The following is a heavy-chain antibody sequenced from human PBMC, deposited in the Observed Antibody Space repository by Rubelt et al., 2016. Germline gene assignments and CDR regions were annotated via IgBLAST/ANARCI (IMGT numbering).Heavy chain of an antibody. Sequence: VQLVESGGGLVQPGGSLRLSCAASGFTFSSYSMNWVRQDPGKGLEWVAVIWYDGSNKYYADSVKGRFTISRDNSKNTLYLQMNSLRAEDTAVYYCARETYYGGVKHHNAFDIWGQGTMVTVSS. CDR3: ARETYYGGVKHHNAFDI. CDR1: GFTFSSYS. D-gene: IGHD3-10*01. J-gene: IGHJ3*02. CDR2: IWYDGSNK. V-gene: IGHV3-33*08.